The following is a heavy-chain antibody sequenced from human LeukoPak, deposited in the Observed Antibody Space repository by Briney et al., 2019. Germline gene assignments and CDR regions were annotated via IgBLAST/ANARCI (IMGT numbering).Heavy chain of an antibody. J-gene: IGHJ4*02. CDR1: AGSISSYY. D-gene: IGHD6-13*01. V-gene: IGHV4-4*07. Sequence: SETLSLTCTVSAGSISSYYWSWIRQPAGKGLGWIGRIYTSGSTNYNPSLKSRITMSVDTSKRQFSLKLSSVTVADTAVYYCARLSSSWYYFDYWGQGTLVTVSS. CDR2: IYTSGST. CDR3: ARLSSSWYYFDY.